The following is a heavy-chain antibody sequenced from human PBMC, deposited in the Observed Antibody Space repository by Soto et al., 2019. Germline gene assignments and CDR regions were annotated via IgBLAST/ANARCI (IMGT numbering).Heavy chain of an antibody. V-gene: IGHV4-34*01. CDR3: ARRKDDYIWGSYRYIGPIDY. J-gene: IGHJ4*02. CDR2: INHSGST. CDR1: GGSFSGYY. Sequence: SETLSLTCAVYGGSFSGYYWSWIRQPPGKGLEWIGEINHSGSTNYNPSLKSRVTISVDTSKNQFSLKLSSVTAADTAVYYCARRKDDYIWGSYRYIGPIDYWGQGTLVTVSS. D-gene: IGHD3-16*02.